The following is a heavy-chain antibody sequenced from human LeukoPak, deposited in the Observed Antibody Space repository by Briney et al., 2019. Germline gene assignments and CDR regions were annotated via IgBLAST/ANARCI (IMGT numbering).Heavy chain of an antibody. D-gene: IGHD2-2*01. J-gene: IGHJ5*02. Sequence: ASVKVSCKASGGTFSSYAISWVRQAPGQGLEWMVGTIPIFGTANYAHKFQGRVTITADECTSTAYMELSSLRSEDTAVYYCARERSQENRPYCSSTSCPNWFDPWGQGTLVTVSS. CDR3: ARERSQENRPYCSSTSCPNWFDP. V-gene: IGHV1-69*13. CDR2: TIPIFGTA. CDR1: GGTFSSYA.